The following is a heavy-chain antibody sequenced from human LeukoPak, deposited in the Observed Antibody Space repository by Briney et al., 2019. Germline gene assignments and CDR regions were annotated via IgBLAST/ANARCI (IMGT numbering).Heavy chain of an antibody. J-gene: IGHJ5*02. V-gene: IGHV4-30-2*06. D-gene: IGHD3-10*02. Sequence: SETLSLTCTVSGGSISGYYGSWIRQSPGKGLEWIGYIYHTGNTYYNPSLKSRVTISVDRSKNQFSLKLSSVTAADTAVYYCARGFFVRGNPGSWFDPWGQGTLVTVSS. CDR2: IYHTGNT. CDR3: ARGFFVRGNPGSWFDP. CDR1: GGSISGYY.